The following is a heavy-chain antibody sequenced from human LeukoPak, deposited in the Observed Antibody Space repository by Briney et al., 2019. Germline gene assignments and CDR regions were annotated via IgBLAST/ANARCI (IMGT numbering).Heavy chain of an antibody. CDR2: ISPNSGGT. CDR1: GYTFTGHY. D-gene: IGHD3-22*01. J-gene: IGHJ4*02. V-gene: IGHV1-2*02. CDR3: ARASYDSRGYYAY. Sequence: ASVKVSCKASGYTFTGHYMHWVRQAPGQGLEWMGWISPNSGGTNYAQKFQGRVTMTRDTSISTAYMQLSWLRSDDTAVYYCARASYDSRGYYAYWGQGTLVTVSS.